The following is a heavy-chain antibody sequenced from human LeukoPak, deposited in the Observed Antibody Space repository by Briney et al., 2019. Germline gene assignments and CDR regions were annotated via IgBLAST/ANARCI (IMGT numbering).Heavy chain of an antibody. CDR3: ARVDDLDAFDI. D-gene: IGHD2-2*03. V-gene: IGHV3-30*04. CDR1: GFTFSSYA. J-gene: IGHJ3*02. Sequence: GGSLRLSCTASGFTFSSYAMHWVRQAPGKGLEWVAVISDDGSNKYYADSVKGRFTISRDNSKNTLYLQMSSLRPEDTAVHYCARVDDLDAFDIWGQGTMVTVSS. CDR2: ISDDGSNK.